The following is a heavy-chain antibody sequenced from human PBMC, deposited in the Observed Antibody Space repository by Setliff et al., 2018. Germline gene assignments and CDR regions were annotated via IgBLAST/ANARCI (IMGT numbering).Heavy chain of an antibody. Sequence: ASETLSLTCTVSGGSISSSNYYWGWIRQPPGKGLEWIGSIYHRGSTYYNPSLKSRVTISVDTSNNHFSLKLSSVTAADTAVYYCARHFRSSKVQFLEYLTDYSFDSWGQGTLVTVSS. J-gene: IGHJ4*02. CDR2: IYHRGST. CDR1: GGSISSSNYY. CDR3: ARHFRSSKVQFLEYLTDYSFDS. D-gene: IGHD3-3*01. V-gene: IGHV4-39*01.